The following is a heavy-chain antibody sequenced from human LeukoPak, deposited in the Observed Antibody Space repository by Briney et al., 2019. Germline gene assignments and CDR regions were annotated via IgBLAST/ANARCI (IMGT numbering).Heavy chain of an antibody. D-gene: IGHD3-16*01. CDR3: VHDIPGGEGFQH. Sequence: ESGPTLVNPTQTLTLTCTLSGFSLTTGGVGVAWNRQPPGKALEWLALIYGNDEKRYSASLKSRLTITKDTSENQVVLTMTDMDPVDTATYYCVHDIPGGEGFQHWGQGTLVTVSS. CDR2: IYGNDEK. CDR1: GFSLTTGGVG. V-gene: IGHV2-5*01. J-gene: IGHJ1*01.